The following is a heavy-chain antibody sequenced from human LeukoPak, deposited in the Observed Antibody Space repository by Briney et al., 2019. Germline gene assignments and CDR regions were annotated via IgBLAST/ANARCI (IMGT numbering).Heavy chain of an antibody. CDR2: IQYDGSNK. CDR3: ARGDLHYHDSTRRGFDI. Sequence: GGSLRLSCVAPGFIFSSYGMHWVRQAPGKGLEWVAYIQYDGSNKQYADSVKGRFTISRDSSKNTLYLQMNSLRAEDTAVYYCARGDLHYHDSTRRGFDIWGQGTMVTVSS. J-gene: IGHJ3*02. CDR1: GFIFSSYG. D-gene: IGHD3-16*01. V-gene: IGHV3-30*02.